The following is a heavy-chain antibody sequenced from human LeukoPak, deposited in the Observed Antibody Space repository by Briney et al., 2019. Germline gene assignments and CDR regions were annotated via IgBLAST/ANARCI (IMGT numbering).Heavy chain of an antibody. CDR2: IYSSGST. Sequence: NTSETLSLTCTVSGGSISSYYWSWIRQPPGKGLEWIGYIYSSGSTYYNAPLQSRVTISIDTSKNQFSLRLNSATAADTAMYYCAKSGGYGLIDYWGQGTRVTVSS. D-gene: IGHD1-26*01. J-gene: IGHJ4*02. V-gene: IGHV4-59*04. CDR1: GGSISSYY. CDR3: AKSGGYGLIDY.